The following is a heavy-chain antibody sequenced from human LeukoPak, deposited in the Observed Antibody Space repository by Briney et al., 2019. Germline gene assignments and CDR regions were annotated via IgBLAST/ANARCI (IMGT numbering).Heavy chain of an antibody. V-gene: IGHV3-21*01. Sequence: GGSLSLSCAASGFTFSSYTMNWARQAPGKGLEWFSSSSSSSSYIYYADSVKGRFTISRDNAKNSLYLQMNSLRAEDTAVYYCARVLDYGDYAFDYWGQGTLVTVSS. CDR2: SSSSSSYI. J-gene: IGHJ4*02. CDR3: ARVLDYGDYAFDY. CDR1: GFTFSSYT. D-gene: IGHD4-17*01.